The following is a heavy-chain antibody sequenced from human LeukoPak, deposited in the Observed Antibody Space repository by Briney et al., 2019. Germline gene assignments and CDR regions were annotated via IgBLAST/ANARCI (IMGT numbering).Heavy chain of an antibody. V-gene: IGHV1-69*06. CDR1: GGTFSSYA. D-gene: IGHD4-17*01. CDR3: ARAPYGRAGPTKYEVAYDL. CDR2: IIPIFGTA. Sequence: SVKVSCKASGGTFSSYAISWVRQAPGQGLEWMGGIIPIFGTANYAQKFQGRVTITADKSTSTAYMELSSLRAEDTAVYYCARAPYGRAGPTKYEVAYDLWGQGTMVTVSS. J-gene: IGHJ3*01.